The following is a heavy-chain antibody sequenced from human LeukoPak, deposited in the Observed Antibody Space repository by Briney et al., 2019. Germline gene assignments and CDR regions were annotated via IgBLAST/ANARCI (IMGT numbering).Heavy chain of an antibody. D-gene: IGHD3-3*01. J-gene: IGHJ4*02. V-gene: IGHV1-69*05. CDR3: AREVGVRYFDY. CDR1: GGTFSSYA. CDR2: IIPIFGTA. Sequence: SVKVSCKASGGTFSSYAISWVRKAPGQGLEWMGRIIPIFGTANYAQKFQGRVTITTDESTSTAYMELSSLRSEDTAVYYCAREVGVRYFDYWGQGTLVTVSS.